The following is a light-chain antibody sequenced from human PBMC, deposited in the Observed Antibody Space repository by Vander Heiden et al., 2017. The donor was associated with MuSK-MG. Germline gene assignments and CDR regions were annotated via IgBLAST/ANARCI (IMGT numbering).Light chain of an antibody. CDR1: QGISNY. CDR2: TAA. CDR3: QKENSAPRT. V-gene: IGKV1-27*01. Sequence: DTQMTQSPSPLSASVGDRVTITCRASQGISNYLAWYQQKPGKVPKLLIYTAANLQAGVPSRFSGSGSGTDFTLTISSLQPEDVATYYCQKENSAPRTFGQRTKVEIK. J-gene: IGKJ1*01.